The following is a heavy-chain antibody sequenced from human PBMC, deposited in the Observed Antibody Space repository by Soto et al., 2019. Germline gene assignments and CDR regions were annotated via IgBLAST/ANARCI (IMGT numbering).Heavy chain of an antibody. CDR1: GGTFSSYA. V-gene: IGHV1-69*13. D-gene: IGHD6-19*01. J-gene: IGHJ6*02. Sequence: ASVKVSCKASGGTFSSYAISWVRQAPGQGLEWMGGIIPIFGTANYAQKFQGRVTITADESTSTAYMELSSLRSEDTAVYYCASLSSGWTEIYYYYYGMDVWGQGTTVTVSS. CDR2: IIPIFGTA. CDR3: ASLSSGWTEIYYYYYGMDV.